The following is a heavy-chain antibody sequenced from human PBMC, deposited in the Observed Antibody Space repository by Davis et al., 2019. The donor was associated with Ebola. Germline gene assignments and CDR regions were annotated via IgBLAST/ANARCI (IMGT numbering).Heavy chain of an antibody. CDR1: GASISSYY. CDR2: IYYSGIT. J-gene: IGHJ4*03. V-gene: IGHV4-59*01. D-gene: IGHD4-17*01. Sequence: MPGGSLRLSCSVSGASISSYYWSWIRQPPGKGLEWIGYIYYSGITNYDPSLKSRVSMSVDTSKNQFSLKLTSVTAADTAVYYCARELRTVTTKWVFDYWGQGTTVTVSS. CDR3: ARELRTVTTKWVFDY.